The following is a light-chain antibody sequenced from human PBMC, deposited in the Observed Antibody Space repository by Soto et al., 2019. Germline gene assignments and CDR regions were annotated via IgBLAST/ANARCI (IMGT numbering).Light chain of an antibody. CDR3: QAWDSSTAV. CDR1: KLGDKY. CDR2: QDA. J-gene: IGLJ2*01. V-gene: IGLV3-1*01. Sequence: SYELTQPPSVSVSPGQTASITCSGDKLGDKYACWYQQKPGQSPVLVIYQDAKRPSGIPERFSGSKSGNTATLTISGTQAMDEADYYCQAWDSSTAVFDGGTKLTVL.